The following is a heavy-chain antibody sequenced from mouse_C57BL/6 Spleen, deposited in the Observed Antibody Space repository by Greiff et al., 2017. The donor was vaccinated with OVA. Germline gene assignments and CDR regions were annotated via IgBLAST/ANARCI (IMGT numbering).Heavy chain of an antibody. V-gene: IGHV1-85*01. Sequence: QVQLQESGPELVKPGASVKLSCQASGYTFTSYDINWVKQRPGQGLEWIGWIYPRDGSTKYNEKFKGKATLTVDTSSSTAYMELHRLTSEDSAVYFCASPLRPYYFDYWGQGTTLTVSS. CDR3: ASPLRPYYFDY. CDR2: IYPRDGST. D-gene: IGHD3-2*02. J-gene: IGHJ2*01. CDR1: GYTFTSYD.